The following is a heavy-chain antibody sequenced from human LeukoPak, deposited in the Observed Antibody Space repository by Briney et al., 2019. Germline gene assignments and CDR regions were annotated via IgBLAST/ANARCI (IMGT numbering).Heavy chain of an antibody. Sequence: GGSLRLSCAASGFTFSSYAMSWVRQAPGKGLEWVSAISGSGGSTYYADSVKGRFTISRDNSKNTLYLQMNNLRAEDTAVYYCAKGPSDFWSGYYLGGQGSFDYWGQGTLVTVSS. V-gene: IGHV3-23*01. J-gene: IGHJ4*02. CDR2: ISGSGGST. CDR1: GFTFSSYA. CDR3: AKGPSDFWSGYYLGGQGSFDY. D-gene: IGHD3-3*01.